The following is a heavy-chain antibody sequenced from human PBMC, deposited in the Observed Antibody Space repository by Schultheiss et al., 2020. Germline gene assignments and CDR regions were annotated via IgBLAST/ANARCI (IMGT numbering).Heavy chain of an antibody. CDR1: GFTFSSYG. Sequence: GGSLRLSCAASGFTFSSYGMHWVRQAPGKGLEWVAVISYDGSNKYYADSVKGRFTISRDNSKNTLYLQMNSLRAEDTAVYYCAKGLGIVAGETDYWGQGTLVTVSS. CDR2: ISYDGSNK. J-gene: IGHJ4*02. V-gene: IGHV3-30*18. CDR3: AKGLGIVAGETDY. D-gene: IGHD6-19*01.